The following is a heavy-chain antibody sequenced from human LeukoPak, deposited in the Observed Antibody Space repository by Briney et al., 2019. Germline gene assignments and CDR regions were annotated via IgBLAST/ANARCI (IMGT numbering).Heavy chain of an antibody. Sequence: SGPALVKPTQTLTLTCTFSGSSLSTSGMCVSWIRQPPGKALEWLALIDWDDVKYYSTSLKTMLTISKDTSKSQVVLTMTNMDPVDTATYYCARSTYSSRSFDPWGQGTLVTVSS. CDR2: IDWDDVK. D-gene: IGHD6-13*01. V-gene: IGHV2-70*01. J-gene: IGHJ5*02. CDR3: ARSTYSSRSFDP. CDR1: GSSLSTSGMC.